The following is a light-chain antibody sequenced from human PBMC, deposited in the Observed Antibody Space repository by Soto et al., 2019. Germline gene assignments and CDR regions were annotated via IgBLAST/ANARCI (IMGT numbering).Light chain of an antibody. CDR1: SSDVGGYNY. CDR3: SSYTSSSTLWV. Sequence: QSALTQPASVSGSPGQSITISCTGTSSDVGGYNYVSWYQQHPGKAPKLMIYDASNRPSGVSNRFSGSKSGNTASLTISGLQAEDEADYYCSSYTSSSTLWVFGGGTKVTVL. CDR2: DAS. V-gene: IGLV2-14*01. J-gene: IGLJ3*02.